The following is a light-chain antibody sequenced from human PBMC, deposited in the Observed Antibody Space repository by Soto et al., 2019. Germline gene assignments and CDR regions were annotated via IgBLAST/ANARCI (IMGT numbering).Light chain of an antibody. V-gene: IGKV1-9*01. J-gene: IGKJ4*01. CDR3: QQLNGYPLT. Sequence: DIQLTQSPSFLSASVGDRVTITCRASQGISSYLAWYQQKPGKAPNLLIYTASTLQSGVPSRFSGSGSGTEFPLTISSLQPEDFATYYCQQLNGYPLTFGGGNKVEIK. CDR2: TAS. CDR1: QGISSY.